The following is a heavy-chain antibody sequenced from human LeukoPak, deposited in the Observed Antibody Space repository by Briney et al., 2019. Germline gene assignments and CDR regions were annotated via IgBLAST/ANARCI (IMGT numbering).Heavy chain of an antibody. Sequence: PGGSLRLSCAASGFTFSSYSMNWVRQAPGKGLEWVSSISSSSSYIYYADSVKGRFTISRDNAKNSLYLQMNSLRAEDTAVYYCATLAATVTTDFDYWGQGTLVTVSS. V-gene: IGHV3-21*01. D-gene: IGHD4-17*01. CDR3: ATLAATVTTDFDY. CDR2: ISSSSSYI. CDR1: GFTFSSYS. J-gene: IGHJ4*02.